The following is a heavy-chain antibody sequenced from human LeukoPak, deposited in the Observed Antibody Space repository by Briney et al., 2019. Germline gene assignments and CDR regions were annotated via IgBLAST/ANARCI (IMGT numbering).Heavy chain of an antibody. D-gene: IGHD2-2*01. Sequence: PGGSLRLSCAASGFTFSSYWMSWVRQAPGKGLEWVANIKQEGSEKYYVDSVKGRFTISRDNAKNSLYLQMNSLRAEDTAVYYCARLYCSSASCFYYYYYYMDVWGKGTTVTISS. V-gene: IGHV3-7*01. CDR1: GFTFSSYW. CDR2: IKQEGSEK. J-gene: IGHJ6*03. CDR3: ARLYCSSASCFYYYYYYMDV.